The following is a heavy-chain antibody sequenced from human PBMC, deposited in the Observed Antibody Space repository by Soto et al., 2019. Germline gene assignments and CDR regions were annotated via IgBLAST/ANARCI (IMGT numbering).Heavy chain of an antibody. V-gene: IGHV1-69*06. CDR2: IIPIFGTA. Sequence: QVQLVQSGAEVKKPGSSVNVSCKASGGTFSSYAISWVRQAPGQGLEWMGGIIPIFGTANYAQKFQGRVTITADKSTSTAYMELSSLRSEDTAVYYCAREKSTTSITMVRGVMDVWGQGTTVTVSS. J-gene: IGHJ6*02. CDR3: AREKSTTSITMVRGVMDV. CDR1: GGTFSSYA. D-gene: IGHD3-10*01.